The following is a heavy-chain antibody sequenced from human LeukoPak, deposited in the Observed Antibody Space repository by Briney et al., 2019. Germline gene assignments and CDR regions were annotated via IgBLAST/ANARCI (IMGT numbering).Heavy chain of an antibody. D-gene: IGHD5-18*01. CDR1: GGSFSGYY. CDR2: INHSGST. CDR3: ARNVDTAMVIPHNWFYP. V-gene: IGHV4-34*01. J-gene: IGHJ5*02. Sequence: SETLSLTCAVYGGSFSGYYWSWIRQPPGKGLEWIGEINHSGSTNYNPSLKSRVTISVDTSKNQFSLKLSSVTAADTAVYYCARNVDTAMVIPHNWFYPWGQGTLVTVSS.